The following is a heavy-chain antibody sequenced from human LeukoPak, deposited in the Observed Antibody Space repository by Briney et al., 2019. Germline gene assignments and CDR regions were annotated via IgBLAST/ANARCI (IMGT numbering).Heavy chain of an antibody. V-gene: IGHV5-51*01. Sequence: AESLQISCKGSGYSFTNYWIGWVRQMPGKGLEWMGIIYPGDSDTRYSPSFQGQVTISADKSISTAYLQWSSLKASDTAIYYCARRTDRSFWYLDYWGQGTLVTVSS. J-gene: IGHJ4*02. CDR1: GYSFTNYW. CDR2: IYPGDSDT. CDR3: ARRTDRSFWYLDY.